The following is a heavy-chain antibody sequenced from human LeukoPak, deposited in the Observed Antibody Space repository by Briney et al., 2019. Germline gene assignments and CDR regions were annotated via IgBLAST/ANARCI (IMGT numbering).Heavy chain of an antibody. CDR1: GFTFDDYA. D-gene: IGHD3-22*01. CDR3: ARDINRYDSSGYYFDY. Sequence: PGRSLRLSCAASGFTFDDYAMHWVRQAPGKGLEWVSGISWNSGSIGYADSVKGRFTISRDNAKNSLYLQMNSLRAEDTALYYCARDINRYDSSGYYFDYWGQGTLVTVSS. V-gene: IGHV3-9*01. J-gene: IGHJ4*02. CDR2: ISWNSGSI.